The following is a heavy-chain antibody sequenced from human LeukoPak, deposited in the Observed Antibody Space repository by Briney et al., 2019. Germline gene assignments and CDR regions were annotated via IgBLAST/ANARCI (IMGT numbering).Heavy chain of an antibody. Sequence: ASVKVSCKASGYTFIDYYMHWVRQAPGQGLEWMGIINPSGGGTTYAQKFQGRVTMTRDTSTSTVFMDLSSLRSEDTAVYYCGRVNVAVGTNYFDNWGQGTLVTVSS. J-gene: IGHJ4*02. CDR3: GRVNVAVGTNYFDN. CDR1: GYTFIDYY. CDR2: INPSGGGT. D-gene: IGHD2-2*01. V-gene: IGHV1-46*01.